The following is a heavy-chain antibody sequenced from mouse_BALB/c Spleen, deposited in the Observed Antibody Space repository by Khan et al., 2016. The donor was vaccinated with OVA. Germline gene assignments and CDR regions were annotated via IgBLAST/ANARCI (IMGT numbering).Heavy chain of an antibody. CDR2: IRYDGNT. CDR3: ARGGSSGPAWFTY. CDR1: GYSITNGYF. Sequence: VQLQQSGPGLVKPSQSLSLTCSVTGYSITNGYFWNWIRQFPGNNLEWMGYIRYDGNTNYNPSPKNRISITRDTSKNQFFLNLNSVTPEDTATDYCARGGSSGPAWFTYWGQGTLVTVSA. J-gene: IGHJ3*01. V-gene: IGHV3-6*02. D-gene: IGHD3-1*01.